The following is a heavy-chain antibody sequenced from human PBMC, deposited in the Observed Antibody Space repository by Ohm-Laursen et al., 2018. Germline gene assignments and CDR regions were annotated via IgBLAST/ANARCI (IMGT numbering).Heavy chain of an antibody. CDR2: ISHSGDST. CDR3: ARVYDSSGYYTDY. Sequence: SLRLSCSASGFTLNDYAMTWVRQAPGKGLEWVSAISHSGDSTYYTDSVKGRFTVSRDRSKNTLYLQMNSLRAEDTAVYYCARVYDSSGYYTDYWGQGTLVTVSS. CDR1: GFTLNDYA. V-gene: IGHV3-23*01. D-gene: IGHD3-22*01. J-gene: IGHJ4*02.